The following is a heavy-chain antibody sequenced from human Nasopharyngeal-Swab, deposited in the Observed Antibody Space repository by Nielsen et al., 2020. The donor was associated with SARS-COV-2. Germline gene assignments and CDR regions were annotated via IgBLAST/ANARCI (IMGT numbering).Heavy chain of an antibody. V-gene: IGHV3-7*01. CDR3: ARDPIPAGGSDGFDI. CDR2: IKQDGSEK. CDR1: GFPFNIYS. J-gene: IGHJ3*02. D-gene: IGHD1-26*01. Sequence: GGSLRLSCAASGFPFNIYSMSWVRQAPGKGPEWVANIKQDGSEKYYVNSVKGRFTTSRDNAKNSLYLQMNSLRAEDTAVYYCARDPIPAGGSDGFDIWGQGTMVTVSS.